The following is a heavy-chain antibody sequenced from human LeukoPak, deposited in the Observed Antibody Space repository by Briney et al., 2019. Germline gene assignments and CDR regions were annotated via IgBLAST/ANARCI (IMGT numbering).Heavy chain of an antibody. CDR2: INHSGST. CDR3: ARERRYCSSTSCYRSVFDY. V-gene: IGHV4-34*01. CDR1: GGSFSGYY. Sequence: SETLSLTCAVYGGSFSGYYWSWIRQPPGKGLEWIGEINHSGSTNYNPSLKSRVTISVDTSKNQFSPKLSSVTAADTAVYYCARERRYCSSTSCYRSVFDYWGQGTLVTVSS. J-gene: IGHJ4*02. D-gene: IGHD2-2*02.